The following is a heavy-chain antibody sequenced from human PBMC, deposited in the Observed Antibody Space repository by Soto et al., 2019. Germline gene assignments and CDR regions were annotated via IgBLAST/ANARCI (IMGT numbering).Heavy chain of an antibody. D-gene: IGHD5-18*01. J-gene: IGHJ6*03. CDR1: GFTFSHYY. V-gene: IGHV3-11*01. CDR2: ISGSGGTI. Sequence: QVQLVESGGGLVKPGGSLRLSCAASGFTFSHYYMSWIRQAPGKGLEWVSYISGSGGTIYYADSVKGRFTISRDNAKNSLYLQMNSLRAEDTAVYYCAREEWIRSLEDYYYMDVWGKGTTVTVSS. CDR3: AREEWIRSLEDYYYMDV.